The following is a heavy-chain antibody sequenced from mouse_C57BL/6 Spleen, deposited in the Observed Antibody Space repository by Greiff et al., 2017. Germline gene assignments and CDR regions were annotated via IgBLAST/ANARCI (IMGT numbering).Heavy chain of an antibody. CDR2: IDPSDSYT. D-gene: IGHD1-1*01. Sequence: QVQLKQPGAELVRPGTSVKLSCKASGYTFTSYWMHWVKQRPGQGLEWIGVIDPSDSYTNYNQKFKGKATLTVDTSSSTAYMQLSSLTSEDSAVYYCASDGSPFDYWGQGTTLTVSS. J-gene: IGHJ2*01. V-gene: IGHV1-59*01. CDR3: ASDGSPFDY. CDR1: GYTFTSYW.